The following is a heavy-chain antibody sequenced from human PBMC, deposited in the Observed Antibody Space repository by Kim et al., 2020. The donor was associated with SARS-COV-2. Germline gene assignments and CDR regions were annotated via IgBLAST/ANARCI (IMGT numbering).Heavy chain of an antibody. Sequence: NPPLKGRVTMSDDTSKTQLSLELTSVTAADTAVYYCAVGLTAAGANNFDYWGQGTLVTVSS. D-gene: IGHD6-13*01. CDR3: AVGLTAAGANNFDY. V-gene: IGHV4-4*07. J-gene: IGHJ4*02.